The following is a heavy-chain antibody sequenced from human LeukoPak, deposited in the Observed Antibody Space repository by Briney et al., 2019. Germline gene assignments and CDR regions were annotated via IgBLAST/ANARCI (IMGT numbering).Heavy chain of an antibody. Sequence: SETLSLTCTVSGGSISSYYWSWIRQSPGKGLEWIGYIYYSGSTNFNPSLKSRVTISVDTSKNQFSLKLSSVTAADTAVYYCARGAEYYYGSGSFRYWGQGTLVTVSS. CDR1: GGSISSYY. J-gene: IGHJ4*02. V-gene: IGHV4-59*12. D-gene: IGHD3-10*01. CDR3: ARGAEYYYGSGSFRY. CDR2: IYYSGST.